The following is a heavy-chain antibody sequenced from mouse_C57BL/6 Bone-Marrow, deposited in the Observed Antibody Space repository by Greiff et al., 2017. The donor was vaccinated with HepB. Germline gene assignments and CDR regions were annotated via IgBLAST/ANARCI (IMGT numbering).Heavy chain of an antibody. CDR2: IHPNSGST. Sequence: QVQLQQPGAELVKPGASVKLSCKASGYTFTSYWMHWVKQRPGQGLEWIGMIHPNSGSTNYNEKLKSKATLTVDKSSSTAYMQLSSLTSEDSAVYYCAKESSSYAMAYWGQGTSVTVSS. J-gene: IGHJ4*01. V-gene: IGHV1-64*01. CDR1: GYTFTSYW. D-gene: IGHD1-1*01. CDR3: AKESSSYAMAY.